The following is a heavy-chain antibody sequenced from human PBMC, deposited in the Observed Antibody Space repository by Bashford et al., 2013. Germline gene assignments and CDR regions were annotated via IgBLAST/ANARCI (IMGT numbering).Heavy chain of an antibody. V-gene: IGHV4-4*07. D-gene: IGHD3-10*01. CDR1: GGSISGYF. J-gene: IGHJ4*02. CDR2: IFSSGST. Sequence: SETLSLTCIVSGGSISGYFWTWIRQPAGEGLEWIGRIFSSGSTNYNPSLKSRVTMSLDTSRSQFSLKLSSVTAADTAVYFCARRRDAYGSSFFDSWGQGTLVTVSS. CDR3: ARRRDAYGSSFFDS.